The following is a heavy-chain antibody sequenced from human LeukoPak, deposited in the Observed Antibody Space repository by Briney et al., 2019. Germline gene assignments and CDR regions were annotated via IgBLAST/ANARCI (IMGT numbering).Heavy chain of an antibody. V-gene: IGHV1-69*06. D-gene: IGHD6-19*01. CDR3: ASLRGIAVPKPMDV. Sequence: SVKVSCKASGGTFSSYAISWVRQAPGQGLEWMGGIIPIFGTANYAQKFQGRVTITADKSTSTAYMELSSLRSEDTAVYYCASLRGIAVPKPMDVWGKGTTVTVSS. J-gene: IGHJ6*04. CDR1: GGTFSSYA. CDR2: IIPIFGTA.